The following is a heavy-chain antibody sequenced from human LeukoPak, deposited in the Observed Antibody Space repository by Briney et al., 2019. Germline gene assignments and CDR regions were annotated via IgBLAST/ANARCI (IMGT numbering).Heavy chain of an antibody. CDR1: GYTFTSYA. D-gene: IGHD3-3*01. J-gene: IGHJ6*02. Sequence: ASVKVSCKASGYTFTSYAMHWVRQAPGQRLEWMGWINAGNGNTKYSQKFQGRVTITRDTSASTAYMELSSLRSEDTAVYYCASSYYDFWSGRRSYYYGMDVWGQGTTVTVSS. CDR3: ASSYYDFWSGRRSYYYGMDV. CDR2: INAGNGNT. V-gene: IGHV1-3*01.